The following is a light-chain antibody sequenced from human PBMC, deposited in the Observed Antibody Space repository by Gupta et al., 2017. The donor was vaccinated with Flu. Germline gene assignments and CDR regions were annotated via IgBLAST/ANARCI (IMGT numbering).Light chain of an antibody. CDR3: QQHSGWPPLT. V-gene: IGKV3-11*01. J-gene: IGKJ5*01. CDR2: DAS. Sequence: ATLSLSPGERATLSCRASQSVDFFLAWYQQKPGQAPRLLIYDASNRATGIPARFSGSGSGTDFTLTISSLEPEDFAMYYFQQHSGWPPLTFGQGTRLEIK. CDR1: QSVDFF.